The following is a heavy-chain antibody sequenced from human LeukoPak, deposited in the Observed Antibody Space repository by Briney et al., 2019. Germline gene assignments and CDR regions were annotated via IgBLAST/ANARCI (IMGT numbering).Heavy chain of an antibody. Sequence: PGGSLRLSCAASGFTFSNYSMNWVRQAPGKGLEWVSYISSRSRTIYYADSVKGRFTISRDDSKNTLYLQMNSLRAEDTAVYYCAKAASKRTDYGDYAFYYYLDVWGKGTTVTISS. CDR3: AKAASKRTDYGDYAFYYYLDV. CDR2: ISSRSRTI. J-gene: IGHJ6*03. CDR1: GFTFSNYS. V-gene: IGHV3-48*01. D-gene: IGHD4-17*01.